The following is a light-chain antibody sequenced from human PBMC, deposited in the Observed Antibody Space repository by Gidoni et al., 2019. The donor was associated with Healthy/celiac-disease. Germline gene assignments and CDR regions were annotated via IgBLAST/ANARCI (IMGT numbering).Light chain of an antibody. CDR3: QKYNSAPRT. J-gene: IGKJ1*01. V-gene: IGKV1-27*01. Sequence: DISLTHSPSPLSASVGDRVTITFRASQGISNYLSWYQQKPGKVPKLLIYAASTLQSGVPSRFSGSGSGTDFTLTISSLQPEDVATYYCQKYNSAPRTFXQXTKVEIK. CDR1: QGISNY. CDR2: AAS.